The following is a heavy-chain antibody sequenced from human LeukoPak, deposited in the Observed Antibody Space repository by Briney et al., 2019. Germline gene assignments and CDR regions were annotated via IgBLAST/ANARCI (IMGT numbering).Heavy chain of an antibody. D-gene: IGHD3-9*01. CDR2: IYYSGST. V-gene: IGHV4-59*01. CDR3: AGGYFDWSAYYYYMGV. J-gene: IGHJ6*03. Sequence: SETLSLTCTVSGGSISSYYWSWIRQPPGKGLEWIGYIYYSGSTNYNPSLKSRVTISVDTSKNQFSLKLSSVTAADTAVYYCAGGYFDWSAYYYYMGVWGKGTTVTVSS. CDR1: GGSISSYY.